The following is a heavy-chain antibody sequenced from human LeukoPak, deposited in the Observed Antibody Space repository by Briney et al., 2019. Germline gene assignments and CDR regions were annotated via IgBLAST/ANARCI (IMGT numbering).Heavy chain of an antibody. CDR3: ARVGAADAFDI. V-gene: IGHV4-59*08. D-gene: IGHD6-25*01. CDR2: IYYSGST. Sequence: SETLSLTCTVSGGSIRSYYWSWIRQPPGKGLEWIAYIYYSGSTNYNPSLKSRVTISVDTSKNQFSLKLSSVTAADTAVYYCARVGAADAFDIWGQGTMVTVSS. J-gene: IGHJ3*02. CDR1: GGSIRSYY.